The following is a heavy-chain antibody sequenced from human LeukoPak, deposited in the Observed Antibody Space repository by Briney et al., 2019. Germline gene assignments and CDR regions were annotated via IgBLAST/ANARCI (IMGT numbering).Heavy chain of an antibody. CDR1: GFTFSSYA. V-gene: IGHV3-30-3*01. J-gene: IGHJ4*02. Sequence: PGGSLRLSCAASGFTFSSYAMHWVRQAPGKGLEWVAVISYDGSNKYYADSVKGRFTISRDNSKNTLYLQMNSLRAEDTAVYYCARVGPGAAYCGGDCYSSYDYWGQGTLVTVSS. CDR2: ISYDGSNK. CDR3: ARVGPGAAYCGGDCYSSYDY. D-gene: IGHD2-21*01.